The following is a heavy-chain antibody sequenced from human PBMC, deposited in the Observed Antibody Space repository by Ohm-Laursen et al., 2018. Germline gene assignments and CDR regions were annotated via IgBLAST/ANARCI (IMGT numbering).Heavy chain of an antibody. CDR1: GGSFSGYY. CDR3: ARNFSGSGIDY. V-gene: IGHV4-34*01. D-gene: IGHD6-19*01. Sequence: TLSLTCAVYGGSFSGYYWSWIRQPPGKGLEWIGEINHSGSTNYNPSLKSRVTISVDTSKNQSSLKLSSVTAADTAVYYCARNFSGSGIDYWGQGTLVTVSS. CDR2: INHSGST. J-gene: IGHJ4*02.